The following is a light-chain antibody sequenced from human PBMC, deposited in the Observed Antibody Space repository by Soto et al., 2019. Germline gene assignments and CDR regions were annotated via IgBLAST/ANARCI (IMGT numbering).Light chain of an antibody. CDR1: NSDVGRYNY. J-gene: IGLJ1*01. V-gene: IGLV2-14*01. Sequence: QSALTQPASVSGSPGQSITISCTGTNSDVGRYNYVSWYQQQPGKAPKLMIYEVSNRPSGVSNRFSGSKSGNTASLTISGLQAEDEADYYCRSYTTSSTAYVFGIGTKLTVL. CDR2: EVS. CDR3: RSYTTSSTAYV.